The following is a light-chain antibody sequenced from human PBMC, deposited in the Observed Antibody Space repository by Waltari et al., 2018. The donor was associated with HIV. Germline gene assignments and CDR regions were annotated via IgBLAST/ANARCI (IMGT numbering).Light chain of an antibody. CDR3: ASWDDSLNGVI. J-gene: IGLJ2*01. V-gene: IGLV1-44*01. CDR2: STD. Sequence: QSVLTQPPSVSAAPGQGVVISCSGGSHTIGSNTANWYYHLPGTALKLLLYSTDKRPSGVPDRFSGSKSGTSASLAITGLQSEDEGVYYCASWDDSLNGVIFGGGTKVTVL. CDR1: SHTIGSNT.